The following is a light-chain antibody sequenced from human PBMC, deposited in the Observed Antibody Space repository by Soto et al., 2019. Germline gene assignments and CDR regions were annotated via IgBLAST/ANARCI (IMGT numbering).Light chain of an antibody. CDR2: GSS. J-gene: IGKJ1*01. V-gene: IGKV3-20*01. CDR3: QQYAISPRT. CDR1: QSLNSFY. Sequence: EIVLTQSPGTLSVSPGERATLSCRASQSLNSFYLSWYQQKPGQAPRLLIYGSSNRATGIPDRFSGSGSGTDFTLTISSLDPEDFAVYYCQQYAISPRTFGQGTKVEVK.